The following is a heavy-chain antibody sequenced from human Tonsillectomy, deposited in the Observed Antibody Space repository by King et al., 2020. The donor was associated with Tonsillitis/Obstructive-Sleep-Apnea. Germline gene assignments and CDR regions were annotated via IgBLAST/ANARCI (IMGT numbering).Heavy chain of an antibody. CDR1: GYTFTSYG. CDR3: ARDRSIRGYYYLFY. CDR2: ISAYNGNT. V-gene: IGHV1-18*01. J-gene: IGHJ4*02. D-gene: IGHD3-22*01. Sequence: VQLVESGAEVKKPGASVKVSCKASGYTFTSYGISWVRQAPGQGLEWMGWISAYNGNTNYAQKLQGRVTMTTDTSTSTAYMELRSLRSDATAVYYCARDRSIRGYYYLFYWGQGTLVTVSS.